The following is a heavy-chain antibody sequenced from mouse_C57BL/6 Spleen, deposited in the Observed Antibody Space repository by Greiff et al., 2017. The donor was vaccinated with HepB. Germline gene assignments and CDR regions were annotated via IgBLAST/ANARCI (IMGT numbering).Heavy chain of an antibody. J-gene: IGHJ4*01. Sequence: QVQLQQPGAELVKPGASVKLSCKASGYTFTSYWMHWVKQRPGQGLEWIGMIHPNSGSTNYNEKFKSKATLTVDKSSSTAYMQLSSLTSEDSAVYYCARSFITTVVATGEAMDYWGQGTSVTVSS. CDR2: IHPNSGST. CDR3: ARSFITTVVATGEAMDY. V-gene: IGHV1-64*01. D-gene: IGHD1-1*01. CDR1: GYTFTSYW.